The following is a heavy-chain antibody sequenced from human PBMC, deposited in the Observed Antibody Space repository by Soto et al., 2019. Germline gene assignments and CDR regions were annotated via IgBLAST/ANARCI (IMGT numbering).Heavy chain of an antibody. V-gene: IGHV3-66*01. J-gene: IGHJ6*02. CDR2: INNAYST. CDR1: GFDASVNF. CDR3: VRDNYYYGMDV. Sequence: EVQLEESGGTWVQPGGSLRLSCAASGFDASVNFMTWVRQAPGKGLKWVSAINNAYSTFYADSVKGRFTISRDNSKNTVYLQVSSLRVEDTAMYYCVRDNYYYGMDVWGQGTAVTVSS.